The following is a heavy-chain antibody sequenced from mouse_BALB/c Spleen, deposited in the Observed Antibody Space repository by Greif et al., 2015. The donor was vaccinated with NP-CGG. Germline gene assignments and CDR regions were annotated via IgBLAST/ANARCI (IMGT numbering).Heavy chain of an antibody. J-gene: IGHJ3*01. CDR2: IDPENGNT. CDR3: AIWYGSSYFAY. Sequence: EVQLQQSGAELVRPGALVKLSCKASGFNIKDYYMHWVKQRPEQGLEWIGWIDPENGNTIYDPKFQGKASITADTSSNTAYLQLSSLTSEDTAVYYCAIWYGSSYFAYWGQGTLVTVSA. V-gene: IGHV14-1*02. D-gene: IGHD1-1*01. CDR1: GFNIKDYY.